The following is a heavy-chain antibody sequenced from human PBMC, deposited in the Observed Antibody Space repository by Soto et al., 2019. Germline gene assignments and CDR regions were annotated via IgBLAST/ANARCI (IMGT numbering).Heavy chain of an antibody. CDR2: IYYSGST. V-gene: IGHV4-59*01. D-gene: IGHD4-17*01. CDR3: ARQDYGDPFDL. J-gene: IGHJ2*01. Sequence: QVQLQESGPGLVKPSETLSLPCTVSGGSISSYYWSWVRQPPGKGLEWIGYIYYSGSTNYNPSIKSRVTISVDTSKNQFSLKLSSVTAADTAVYYCARQDYGDPFDLWGRGTLVTVSS. CDR1: GGSISSYY.